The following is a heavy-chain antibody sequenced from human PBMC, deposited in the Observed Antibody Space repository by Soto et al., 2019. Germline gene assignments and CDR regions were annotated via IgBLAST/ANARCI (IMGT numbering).Heavy chain of an antibody. CDR2: IDPSDSYI. Sequence: PGESLKISCQASGYTFTNYYIAWVRQVPGKGLEWMGRIDPSDSYIKYSPSFEGHVTMSVDKSISTAFLQWSRLEASDTAMYFCAIPLARTTPFDYWGQGSLVTSPQ. D-gene: IGHD1-7*01. V-gene: IGHV5-10-1*01. CDR1: GYTFTNYY. J-gene: IGHJ4*02. CDR3: AIPLARTTPFDY.